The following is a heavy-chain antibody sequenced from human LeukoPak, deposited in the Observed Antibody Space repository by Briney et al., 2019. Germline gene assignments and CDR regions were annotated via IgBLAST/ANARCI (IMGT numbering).Heavy chain of an antibody. D-gene: IGHD3-22*01. J-gene: IGHJ4*02. V-gene: IGHV4-34*01. CDR1: RGSFSGYY. CDR2: IHHSGST. CDR3: AREGDSSDYYDY. Sequence: PSEDLSLTCAGYRGSFSGYYWSWIRQPPGKGLEWIGEIHHSGSTNYNPSLKSRVTISVDTSKNQFSLKLSSVTAAGTAVYYCAREGDSSDYYDYWGQGTLLTVST.